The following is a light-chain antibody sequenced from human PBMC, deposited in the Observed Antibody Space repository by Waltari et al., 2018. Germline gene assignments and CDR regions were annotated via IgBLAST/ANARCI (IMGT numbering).Light chain of an antibody. CDR3: QQCNSYLLT. J-gene: IGKJ4*01. Sequence: DIQMTQSPSTLSASVGDRVTITCRASQSIGSSLAWYQQKPGKAPKVVIYEASSLESGVPSRFSGSGSGTEFTLTISSLQPDDFATYYCQQCNSYLLTFGGGTKVGIK. CDR1: QSIGSS. CDR2: EAS. V-gene: IGKV1-5*03.